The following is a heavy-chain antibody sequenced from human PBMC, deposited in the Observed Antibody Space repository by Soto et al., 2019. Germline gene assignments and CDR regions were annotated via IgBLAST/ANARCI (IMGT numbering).Heavy chain of an antibody. CDR3: VRLSQHLGPDDYYYYYYYMDV. V-gene: IGHV4-31*03. D-gene: IGHD1-1*01. CDR1: GGSISSGGYY. CDR2: IYYSGST. Sequence: SETRSLTCTVSGGSISSGGYYWSWIRQHPGKGLEWIGYIYYSGSTYYNPSLKSRVTISVDTSKNQFSLKLSSVTAADTAVYYCVRLSQHLGPDDYYYYYYYMDVWGKGNTVTISS. J-gene: IGHJ6*03.